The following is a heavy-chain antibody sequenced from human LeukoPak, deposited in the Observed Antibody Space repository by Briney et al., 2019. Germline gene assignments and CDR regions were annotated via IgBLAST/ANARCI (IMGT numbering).Heavy chain of an antibody. V-gene: IGHV3-30*02. J-gene: IGHJ4*02. D-gene: IGHD3-10*01. CDR2: IRYDGSNK. CDR3: AKDPVLLWFGEWDY. Sequence: PGGSLRLSCAASGFTFSSYGMHWVRQAPGKGLEWVAFIRYDGSNKYYADSVKGRFTISRDNSKNTLYLQMNSLRAEDTAVYYCAKDPVLLWFGEWDYWGQGTLVTVSS. CDR1: GFTFSSYG.